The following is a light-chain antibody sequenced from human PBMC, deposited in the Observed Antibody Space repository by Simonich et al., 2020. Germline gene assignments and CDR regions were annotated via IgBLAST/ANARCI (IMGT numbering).Light chain of an antibody. J-gene: IGLJ3*02. CDR3: CSYAGSSTWV. CDR2: DVS. Sequence: QSALTQPASVSGSPGQSITISCTGTSRDVGGYNSVSWYQQHPGKAPKLMISDVSKRPSGVFNRFSGSKSGNTASLTISGLQAEDEADYYCCSYAGSSTWVFGGGTKLTVL. CDR1: SRDVGGYNS. V-gene: IGLV2-23*02.